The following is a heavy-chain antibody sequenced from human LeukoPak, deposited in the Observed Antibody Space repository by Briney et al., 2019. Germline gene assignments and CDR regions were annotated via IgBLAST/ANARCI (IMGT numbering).Heavy chain of an antibody. CDR1: GFTFSSYW. Sequence: PGGSLRLSCAASGFTFSSYWMNWVCQAPGKGLEWVSYISSSSSTIYYADSVKGRFTISRDNAKNSLYLQMNSLRAEDTAVYYCARDRKGALLWFGISRWYFDLWGRGTLVTVSS. V-gene: IGHV3-48*01. D-gene: IGHD3-10*01. CDR3: ARDRKGALLWFGISRWYFDL. J-gene: IGHJ2*01. CDR2: ISSSSSTI.